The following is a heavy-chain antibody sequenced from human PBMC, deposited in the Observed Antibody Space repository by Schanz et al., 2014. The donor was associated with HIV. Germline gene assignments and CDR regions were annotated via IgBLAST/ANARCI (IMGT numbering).Heavy chain of an antibody. CDR1: GFTFSDYP. Sequence: VQLVESGGGLVKPGRSLRLSCTTSGFTFSDYPVSWLRQAPGKGLEWLAVISYDGRNKKFANSVKGRVTISRDNSKNTLYLQMNSLRAEDTAIYHCGTYNYGSGHDYWGQGTLVTVSS. CDR2: ISYDGRNK. CDR3: GTYNYGSGHDY. D-gene: IGHD3-10*01. V-gene: IGHV3-30*04. J-gene: IGHJ4*02.